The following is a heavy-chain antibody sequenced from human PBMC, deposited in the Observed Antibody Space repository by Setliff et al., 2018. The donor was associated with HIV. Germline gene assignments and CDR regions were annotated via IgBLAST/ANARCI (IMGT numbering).Heavy chain of an antibody. D-gene: IGHD3-9*01. CDR2: IQQDGNEK. CDR1: GFTFNKYW. Sequence: LRLSCATSGFTFNKYWMTWVRQAPGKGLEWVATIQQDGNEKYYVDSVTGRFTVSRDNRRKELHLQMSSLRVEDTAVYYCARPPPSLQDFDFVFDSWGQGTLVTVSS. J-gene: IGHJ4*02. CDR3: ARPPPSLQDFDFVFDS. V-gene: IGHV3-7*03.